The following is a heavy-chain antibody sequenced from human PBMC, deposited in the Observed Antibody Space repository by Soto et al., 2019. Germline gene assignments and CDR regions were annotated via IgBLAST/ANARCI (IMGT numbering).Heavy chain of an antibody. J-gene: IGHJ4*02. CDR1: GFSFSSYG. CDR2: IWYDGSNK. CDR3: ARDTSGWSFDS. D-gene: IGHD6-19*01. Sequence: QVQLMESGGGVVQPGRSLRLSCAASGFSFSSYGMHWVRQAPGKGLEWVAIIWYDGSNKYYADSVKGRFTISRDNSKNTLYLQMNSLRAEDTAVYYCARDTSGWSFDSWGQGTLVTVSS. V-gene: IGHV3-33*01.